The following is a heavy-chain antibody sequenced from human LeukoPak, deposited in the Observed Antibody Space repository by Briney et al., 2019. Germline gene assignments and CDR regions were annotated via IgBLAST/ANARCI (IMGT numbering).Heavy chain of an antibody. CDR1: GFTFSDYY. CDR3: AKGLLWFGELFNDAFDI. CDR2: ISSSGSTI. D-gene: IGHD3-10*01. Sequence: NPGGSLRLSCAASGFTFSDYYMSWIRQAPGKGLEWVSYISSSGSTIYYADSVKGRFTISRDNAKNSLYLQMNSLRAEDTALYYCAKGLLWFGELFNDAFDIWGQGTMVTVSS. J-gene: IGHJ3*02. V-gene: IGHV3-11*01.